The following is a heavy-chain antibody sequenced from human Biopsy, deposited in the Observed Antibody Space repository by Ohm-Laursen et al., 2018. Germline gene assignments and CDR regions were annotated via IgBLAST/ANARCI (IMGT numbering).Heavy chain of an antibody. Sequence: SDTLSLTCTVSGASLSSHYWSWIRQPPGKGLEWLGYFYGSGNTYYNPSLKSRVTISVDPSKNQFSLKLNAVTAADTAVYYCAKGITVYGVVLPYYLDDWGQGTLVTVSS. CDR1: GASLSSHY. D-gene: IGHD3-3*01. CDR2: FYGSGNT. CDR3: AKGITVYGVVLPYYLDD. J-gene: IGHJ4*02. V-gene: IGHV4-59*11.